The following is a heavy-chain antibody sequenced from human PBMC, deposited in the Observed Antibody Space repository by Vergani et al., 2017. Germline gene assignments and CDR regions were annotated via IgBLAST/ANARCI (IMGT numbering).Heavy chain of an antibody. CDR2: IYSTGST. CDR3: ARHLAVIAVAGSVFDY. J-gene: IGHJ4*02. CDR1: GGSFNTYY. D-gene: IGHD6-19*01. Sequence: QVQLQESGPGLVKPSETLSLTCTVSGGSFNTYYWSWIRQSPGKGLEWIGYIYSTGSTNYNPSLNSRVTMSVDTSKNQFSLKLRSVTAADTAVYFCARHLAVIAVAGSVFDYWGQGTLVTVSS. V-gene: IGHV4-59*13.